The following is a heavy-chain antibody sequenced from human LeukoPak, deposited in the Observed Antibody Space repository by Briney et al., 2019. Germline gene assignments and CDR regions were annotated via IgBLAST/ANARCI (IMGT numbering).Heavy chain of an antibody. J-gene: IGHJ4*02. CDR1: GFTYSACE. V-gene: IGHV3-48*03. CDR2: IHSSGGTI. Sequence: GGSLRLSCAISGFTYSACELTWVRQAPGKGLEWVSYIHSSGGTIYYADSVKGRFTISRDSAKNSVYLRMNSLRAEDTALYYCARKLTGTTYFDCWGQGTLVTVSS. D-gene: IGHD1-1*01. CDR3: ARKLTGTTYFDC.